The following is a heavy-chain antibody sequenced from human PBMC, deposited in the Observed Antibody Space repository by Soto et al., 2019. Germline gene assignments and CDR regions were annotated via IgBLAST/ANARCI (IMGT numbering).Heavy chain of an antibody. CDR2: INPATGT. Sequence: ETLSLTCVVSCGSIRSTNWWTWVRQAPGKGLEWVSSINPATGTTYADSVKGRFATSRDNSKNTLYLQMNSLRADDTAVYYCAKVLTSWYFDLWGRGTLVTVSS. V-gene: IGHV3-53*01. CDR1: CGSIRSTNW. CDR3: AKVLTSWYFDL. J-gene: IGHJ2*01.